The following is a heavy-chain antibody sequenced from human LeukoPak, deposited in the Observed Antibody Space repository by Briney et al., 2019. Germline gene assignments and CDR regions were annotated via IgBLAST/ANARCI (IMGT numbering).Heavy chain of an antibody. CDR1: GFTFSSYE. J-gene: IGHJ3*02. CDR3: ACLPYAFDI. V-gene: IGHV3-48*03. Sequence: GWSLRLSCAASGFTFSSYEMNWVRQAPGKGLEWVSYISSSGSTIYYADSVKGRFTISRDNAKNSLSLQMNSLRAEDTAVYYCACLPYAFDIWGQGTMVTVSS. CDR2: ISSSGSTI.